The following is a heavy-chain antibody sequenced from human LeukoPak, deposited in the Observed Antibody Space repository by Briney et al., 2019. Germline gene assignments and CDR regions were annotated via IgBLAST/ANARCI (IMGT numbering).Heavy chain of an antibody. V-gene: IGHV3-7*03. CDR3: ARDRYRYCSGGSCYPAYFDY. D-gene: IGHD2-15*01. Sequence: GGSLRLSCAASGFTFSSYWMSWVRQAPGKGLEWVANIKQDGSEKYYVDSVKGRFTISRDNAKNSLYLQMNSLRAEDTAVYYCARDRYRYCSGGSCYPAYFDYWGQGTLVTVSS. J-gene: IGHJ4*02. CDR2: IKQDGSEK. CDR1: GFTFSSYW.